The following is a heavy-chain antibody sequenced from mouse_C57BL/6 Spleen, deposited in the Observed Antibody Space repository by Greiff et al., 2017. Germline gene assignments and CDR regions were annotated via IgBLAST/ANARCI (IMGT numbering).Heavy chain of an antibody. Sequence: QVQLQQSGAELVRPGTSVKVSCKASGYAFTNYLIEWVKQRPGQGLEWIGVINPGSGGTNYNEKFKGKATLTADKSSSTAYMQLGSLTSEDSAVYFCAREGSAPFDYWGQGTTLTVSS. D-gene: IGHD3-3*01. CDR1: GYAFTNYL. CDR3: AREGSAPFDY. CDR2: INPGSGGT. J-gene: IGHJ2*01. V-gene: IGHV1-54*01.